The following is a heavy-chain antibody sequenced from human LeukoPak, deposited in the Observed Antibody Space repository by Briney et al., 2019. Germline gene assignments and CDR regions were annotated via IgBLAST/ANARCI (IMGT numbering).Heavy chain of an antibody. V-gene: IGHV4-4*09. CDR3: ARDGVTGTNLFDY. CDR2: IYTRGST. CDR1: GDSINNHY. D-gene: IGHD1-20*01. Sequence: SETLSLTCTVSGDSINNHYWSWIRQPPGKGLEWIGFIYTRGSTNYNPSLKSRVTMSVDTSKNQFSLKLSSVTAADTAVYYCARDGVTGTNLFDYWGQGTLVTVSS. J-gene: IGHJ4*02.